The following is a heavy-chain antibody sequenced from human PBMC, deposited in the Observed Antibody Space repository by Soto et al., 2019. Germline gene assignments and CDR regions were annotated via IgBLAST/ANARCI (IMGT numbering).Heavy chain of an antibody. CDR2: IWYDGSNK. CDR1: GFTFSSYG. V-gene: IGHV3-33*01. Sequence: QVQLVESGGGVVQPGRSLRLSCAASGFTFSSYGMYWVRQAPGKVLEWVAVIWYDGSNKYYEDSVKGRFTISRDNSKNTLYLQMNSLRAEDTAVYYCARDEGFNDYWGQGTLVTVSS. J-gene: IGHJ4*02. CDR3: ARDEGFNDY. D-gene: IGHD2-15*01.